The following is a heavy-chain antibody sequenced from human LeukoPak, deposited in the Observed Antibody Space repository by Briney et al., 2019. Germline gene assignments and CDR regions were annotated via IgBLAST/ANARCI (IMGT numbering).Heavy chain of an antibody. J-gene: IGHJ5*02. CDR2: INHSGST. CDR3: ARGLYCSSTSCYRRFDP. V-gene: IGHV4-34*01. D-gene: IGHD2-2*02. CDR1: GGSFSGYY. Sequence: SETLSLTCAVYGGSFSGYYWSWIRQPPGKGLEWIREINHSGSTNYNPSLKSRVTISVDTSKNQFSLKLSSVTAADTAVYYCARGLYCSSTSCYRRFDPWGQGTLVTVSS.